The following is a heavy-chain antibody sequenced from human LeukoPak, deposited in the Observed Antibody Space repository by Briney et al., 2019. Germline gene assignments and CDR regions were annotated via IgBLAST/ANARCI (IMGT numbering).Heavy chain of an antibody. CDR1: GFTFSSYA. V-gene: IGHV3-30*15. D-gene: IGHD3-3*01. CDR2: ISYDGSNK. Sequence: GRSLRLSCAASGFTFSSYAMHWVRQAPGKGLEWVAVISYDGSNKYYADSVKGRFTISRDNSKNTVYLQMGSLRAEDMAVYYCARVKYNDFWSGYSPPDYWGQGTLVTVSS. CDR3: ARVKYNDFWSGYSPPDY. J-gene: IGHJ4*02.